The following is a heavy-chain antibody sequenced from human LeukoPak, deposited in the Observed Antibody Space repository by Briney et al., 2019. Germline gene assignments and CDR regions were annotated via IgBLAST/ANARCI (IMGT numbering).Heavy chain of an antibody. CDR2: IKQDGSEK. V-gene: IGHV3-7*03. CDR1: GFTFSSFA. CDR3: ARDYNRDYGDY. Sequence: GGSLRLSCAVSGFTFSSFAMSWVRQAPGKGLEWVANIKQDGSEKYYVDSVKGRFTISRDNAKNSLYLQMNSLRAEDTAVYYCARDYNRDYGDYWGQGTLVTVSS. J-gene: IGHJ4*02. D-gene: IGHD4-17*01.